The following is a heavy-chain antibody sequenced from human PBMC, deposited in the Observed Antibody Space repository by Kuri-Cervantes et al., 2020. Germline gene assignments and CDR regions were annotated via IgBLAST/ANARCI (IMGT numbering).Heavy chain of an antibody. CDR3: ARGGMYYYGSGSSAGNWFDP. CDR2: INHSGST. D-gene: IGHD3-10*01. CDR1: GCSISSGGYS. J-gene: IGHJ5*02. V-gene: IGHV4-30-2*01. Sequence: LRLSCAVSGCSISSGGYSWSWILQPPGKGLEWIGYINHSGSTYYNPSLKSRVTISVDTSKNQFSLKLSSVTAADTAVYYCARGGMYYYGSGSSAGNWFDPWGQGTLVTVSS.